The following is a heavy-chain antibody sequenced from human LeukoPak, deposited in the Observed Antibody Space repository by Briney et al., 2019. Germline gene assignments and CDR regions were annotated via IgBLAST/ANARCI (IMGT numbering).Heavy chain of an antibody. Sequence: GGSLRLSCAASGFSFSSYSFNWVRQAPGKGLEWVSSINTVSSYIYYADSLKGRFTISRDNAKNSVYLQMDSLRAEDSAVYYCARLRRNTDSSGFFYYYHYWGQGTLVTVSS. D-gene: IGHD3-22*01. CDR2: INTVSSYI. J-gene: IGHJ4*02. CDR3: ARLRRNTDSSGFFYYYHY. CDR1: GFSFSSYS. V-gene: IGHV3-21*06.